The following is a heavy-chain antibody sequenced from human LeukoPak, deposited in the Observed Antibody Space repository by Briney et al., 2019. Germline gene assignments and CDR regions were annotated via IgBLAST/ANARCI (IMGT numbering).Heavy chain of an antibody. CDR2: IKQDGSEK. CDR3: AKDPSDYVGAFDI. J-gene: IGHJ3*02. CDR1: GFTFSSYW. D-gene: IGHD4-23*01. Sequence: GGSLRLSCAASGFTFSSYWMSWVRQAPGKGLEWVANIKQDGSEKYYVDSVKGRFTISRDNAKNSLYLQMNSLRAEDTAVYYCAKDPSDYVGAFDIWGQGTMVSVSS. V-gene: IGHV3-7*01.